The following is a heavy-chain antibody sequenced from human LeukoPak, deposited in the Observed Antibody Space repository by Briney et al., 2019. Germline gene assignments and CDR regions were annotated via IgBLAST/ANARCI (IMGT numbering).Heavy chain of an antibody. CDR1: GLALSSRAVG. D-gene: IGHD2-2*01. CDR2: HYWDDDK. CDR3: AHRRLVEGENNWFDP. J-gene: IGHJ5*02. Sequence: SGPTLVHPTQTLTLTCTFSGLALSSRAVGVGWVREPPGKTLGWLTLHYWDDDKRYNTSLKSKITITKDTSKNQVVLTMTDMDPVDTATYYCAHRRLVEGENNWFDPWGQGNLVTISS. V-gene: IGHV2-5*02.